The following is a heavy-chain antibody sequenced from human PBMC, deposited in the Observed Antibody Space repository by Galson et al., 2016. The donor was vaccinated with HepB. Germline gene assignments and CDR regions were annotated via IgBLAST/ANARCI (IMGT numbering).Heavy chain of an antibody. J-gene: IGHJ5*02. V-gene: IGHV4-4*02. CDR3: VRRRLVVAGRGWFDP. CDR2: IYHSGST. Sequence: ETLSLTCAVSGGSLSSSNWWSWVRQPPGKRLEWVGEIYHSGSTNYNPSLESRVTISVDKSKNQVSLNLRSVTAADTAVYYCVRRRLVVAGRGWFDPWGQGTLVTVSS. D-gene: IGHD6-19*01. CDR1: GGSLSSSNW.